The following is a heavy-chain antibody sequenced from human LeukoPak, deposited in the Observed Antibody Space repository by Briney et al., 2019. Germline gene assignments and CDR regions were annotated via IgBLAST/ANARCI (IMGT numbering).Heavy chain of an antibody. V-gene: IGHV3-74*01. D-gene: IGHD4-11*01. J-gene: IGHJ4*02. Sequence: SGGSLRLSCAASGFTLSSYWMHWVRQAPGKGLVWVSVIYTDGSSTTFADSVKGRFTISRDNARNTLYLQMNSLRAEDTAIYYCARGLQGIDYWGQGTLVTVSS. CDR3: ARGLQGIDY. CDR2: IYTDGSST. CDR1: GFTLSSYW.